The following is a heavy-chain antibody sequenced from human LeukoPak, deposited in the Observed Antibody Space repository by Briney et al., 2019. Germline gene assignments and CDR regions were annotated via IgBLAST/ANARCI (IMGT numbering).Heavy chain of an antibody. CDR1: GGSISSYY. J-gene: IGHJ6*02. V-gene: IGHV4-59*08. CDR3: ARLSNYDFWSGYWGDYYYGMDV. CDR2: IYYSGST. D-gene: IGHD3-3*01. Sequence: SETLSLTCTVSGGSISSYYWSWIRQPPGKGLEWIGYIYYSGSTNYNPSLKSRVTISVDTSKNQFSLKLSSVTAADTAVYYCARLSNYDFWSGYWGDYYYGMDVWGQGTTVTVSS.